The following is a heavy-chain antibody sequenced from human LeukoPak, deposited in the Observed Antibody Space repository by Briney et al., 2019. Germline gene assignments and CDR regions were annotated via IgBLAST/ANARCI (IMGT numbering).Heavy chain of an antibody. D-gene: IGHD4-17*01. Sequence: SETLSLTCTVSGNSFGDYYWSWIRQPAGKGLEWIGRIYTSGSTIYNPSLKSRVTMSVDTSKNQFSLRLTSVTAADTAVYYCATYDDRLVLNYWGQGILVIVSS. J-gene: IGHJ4*02. V-gene: IGHV4-4*07. CDR3: ATYDDRLVLNY. CDR1: GNSFGDYY. CDR2: IYTSGST.